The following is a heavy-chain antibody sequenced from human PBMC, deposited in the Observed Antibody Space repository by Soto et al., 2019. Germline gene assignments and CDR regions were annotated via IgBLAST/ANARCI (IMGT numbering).Heavy chain of an antibody. CDR1: GFTFSSYS. J-gene: IGHJ6*03. CDR3: ARDTGYSSSWDYYYYYMDV. CDR2: ISSSSSTI. V-gene: IGHV3-48*01. D-gene: IGHD6-13*01. Sequence: GGSLRLSCAASGFTFSSYSMNWVRQAPGKGLEWVSYISSSSSTIYYADSVKGRFTISRDNAKNSLYLQMNSLRAEDTAVYYCARDTGYSSSWDYYYYYMDVRGKGTTVTISS.